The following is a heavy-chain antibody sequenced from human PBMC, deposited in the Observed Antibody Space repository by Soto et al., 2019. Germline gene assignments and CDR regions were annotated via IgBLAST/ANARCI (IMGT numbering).Heavy chain of an antibody. J-gene: IGHJ4*02. CDR2: INAGNGNT. CDR3: ASSRVRGVIIWHLAY. D-gene: IGHD3-10*01. Sequence: ASVKVSCKASGYTFTSYAMHWVRQAPGQRLEWMGWINAGNGNTKYSQKFQGRVTITRDTSASTAYMGLSSLRSEDTAVYYCASSRVRGVIIWHLAYWGQGTLVTVSS. CDR1: GYTFTSYA. V-gene: IGHV1-3*01.